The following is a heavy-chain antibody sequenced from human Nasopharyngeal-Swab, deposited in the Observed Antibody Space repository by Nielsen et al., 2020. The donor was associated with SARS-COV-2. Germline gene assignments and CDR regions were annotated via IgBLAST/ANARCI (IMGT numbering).Heavy chain of an antibody. Sequence: GSLRLSCTVSGDSVNSGNYYWSWIRQPPGKGLEWIGYIYYSGSTQYNPSLKSRVTISVDTSKNQFSLKLSSVTAADTAVYYCARGSPTVDYWGQGTLVTVSS. CDR3: ARGSPTVDY. J-gene: IGHJ4*02. CDR1: GDSVNSGNYY. CDR2: IYYSGST. V-gene: IGHV4-61*01.